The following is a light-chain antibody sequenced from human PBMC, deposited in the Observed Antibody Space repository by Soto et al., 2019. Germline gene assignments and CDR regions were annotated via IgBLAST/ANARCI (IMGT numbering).Light chain of an antibody. Sequence: EILMTQSPATLSLSPGERATLSCRASQSVDNCLVWYQQKPVQAPRLLIYDASNRATGIPARFSGSGSGTDFTLTISSLEPEDVAVYYCQQRGNRPPWTFGQGTKVDIK. CDR1: QSVDNC. V-gene: IGKV3-11*01. CDR2: DAS. J-gene: IGKJ1*01. CDR3: QQRGNRPPWT.